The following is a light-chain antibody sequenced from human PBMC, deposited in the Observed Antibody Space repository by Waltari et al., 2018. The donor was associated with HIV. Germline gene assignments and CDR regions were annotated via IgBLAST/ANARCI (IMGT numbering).Light chain of an antibody. CDR2: EVT. CDR1: NSHVGSFNF. J-gene: IGLJ3*02. CDR3: SSYAGSNIWV. V-gene: IGLV2-23*02. Sequence: QSALTQPASVSGSPGQSITISCTGTNSHVGSFNFVSWYQQPPGKAPRLMIYEVTKRPSGSSNRFSGSKSGNTASLTISGLQAEDEAYYYCSSYAGSNIWVFGGGTKLTVL.